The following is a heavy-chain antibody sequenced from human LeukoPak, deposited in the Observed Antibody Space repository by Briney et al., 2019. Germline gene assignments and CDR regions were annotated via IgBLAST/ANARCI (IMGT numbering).Heavy chain of an antibody. CDR3: ARGHGYSGHALAY. CDR1: GTPINDYY. V-gene: IGHV4-59*01. D-gene: IGHD5-12*01. CDR2: IYFSGHT. J-gene: IGHJ4*02. Sequence: SETLSLTCTVSGTPINDYYWSWIRQPPGKRLEWIGYIYFSGHTNYSPPLKSRVTMSLGAPRDHFSLQLNSVTAADTAVYYCARGHGYSGHALAYWGQGILVTVSS.